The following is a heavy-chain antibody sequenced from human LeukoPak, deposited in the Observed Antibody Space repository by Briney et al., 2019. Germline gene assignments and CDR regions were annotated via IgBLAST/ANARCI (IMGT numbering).Heavy chain of an antibody. CDR1: GITLSNYG. D-gene: IGHD3-10*01. CDR2: LSGSGGGT. V-gene: IGHV3-23*01. Sequence: GGSLRLSCAVSGITLSNYGMSWVRQAPGKGLEWVTGLSGSGGGTNYADSVQGRFTISRDNPKNTLYLQMNSLRAEDTAVYFCAKRGVVIRVFLVGFHKEAYYFDSWGQGALVTVSS. J-gene: IGHJ4*02. CDR3: AKRGVVIRVFLVGFHKEAYYFDS.